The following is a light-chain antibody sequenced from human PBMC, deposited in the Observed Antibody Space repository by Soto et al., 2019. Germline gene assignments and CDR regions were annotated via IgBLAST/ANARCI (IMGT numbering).Light chain of an antibody. J-gene: IGLJ2*01. V-gene: IGLV1-51*01. CDR3: ATWDSSLSAVV. Sequence: QSVLTQPPSVSAAPGQKVTISCSGSSSNIGNNYVSWYQQLPGTAPRLLIYDNNKRPSGIPDRFSGSKSGTSATLGITGLQTGHEADYYCATWDSSLSAVVFGGGTKVTVL. CDR2: DNN. CDR1: SSNIGNNY.